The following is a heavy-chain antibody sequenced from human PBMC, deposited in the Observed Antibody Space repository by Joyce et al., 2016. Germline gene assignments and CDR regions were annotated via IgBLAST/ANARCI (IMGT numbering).Heavy chain of an antibody. D-gene: IGHD1-1*01. CDR1: GFTFSIYA. CDR3: AKDGTLERVRNKWFDP. Sequence: EVQLLESGGGLVQPGGSLRLSCAASGFTFSIYAMTWVRQAPGKGLEWVPVISGSGGSTYDAASVKGRFTITRDNSKNTLYLQMDSLRPVDTAVYYCAKDGTLERVRNKWFDPWGQGTLVTVSS. V-gene: IGHV3-23*01. CDR2: ISGSGGST. J-gene: IGHJ5*02.